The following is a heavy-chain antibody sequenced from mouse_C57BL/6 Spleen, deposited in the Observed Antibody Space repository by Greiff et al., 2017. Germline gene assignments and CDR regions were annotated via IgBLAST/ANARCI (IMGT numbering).Heavy chain of an antibody. J-gene: IGHJ2*01. CDR1: GYTFTDYY. CDR3: ARYYDYDSYYFDY. CDR2: INPNNGGT. V-gene: IGHV1-26*01. Sequence: VQLQQSGPELVKPGASVKISCKASGYTFTDYYMNWVKQSHGKSLEWIGDINPNNGGTSYNQKFKGKATLTVDKSSSTAYMELRSLTSEDSAVYYCARYYDYDSYYFDYWGQGTTLTVSS. D-gene: IGHD2-4*01.